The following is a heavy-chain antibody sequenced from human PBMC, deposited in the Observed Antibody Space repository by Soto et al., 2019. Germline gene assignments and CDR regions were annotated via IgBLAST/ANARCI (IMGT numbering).Heavy chain of an antibody. Sequence: EVQLVESGGALVQPGGSLRLSCAASRFTFSTYEMNWVRQAPGKGLEWVSYISSSGNTVYYADSVKGRFTISRDNTRNSLYLQMNSLRDEDTALYYCARLHDYGGNADYWGQGTLVTVSS. CDR2: ISSSGNTV. CDR1: RFTFSTYE. D-gene: IGHD4-17*01. CDR3: ARLHDYGGNADY. V-gene: IGHV3-48*03. J-gene: IGHJ4*02.